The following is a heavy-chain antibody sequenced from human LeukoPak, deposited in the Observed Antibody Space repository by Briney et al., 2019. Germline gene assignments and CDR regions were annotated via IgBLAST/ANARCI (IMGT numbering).Heavy chain of an antibody. CDR1: GFTFSSYG. D-gene: IGHD2-21*01. CDR3: AKAGDCSPLFDP. CDR2: IWYDGSNK. V-gene: IGHV3-33*06. Sequence: PGRSLRLSCAASGFTFSSYGMHWVRQAPGKGLEWVAVIWYDGSNKYYADSVKGRFTISRDNSKNTLYLQMNSLRAEDTTVYYCAKAGDCSPLFDPWGQATLVTVSS. J-gene: IGHJ5*02.